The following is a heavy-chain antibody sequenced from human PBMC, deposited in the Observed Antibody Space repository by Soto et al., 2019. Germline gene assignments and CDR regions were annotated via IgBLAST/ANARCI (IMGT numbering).Heavy chain of an antibody. CDR1: GFTVSSNY. J-gene: IGHJ6*03. CDR2: IYSGGST. D-gene: IGHD6-13*01. V-gene: IGHV3-53*04. CDR3: ASYKSAIAAAAPVRYYYYMDV. Sequence: GGSLRLSCAASGFTVSSNYMSWVRQAPGKGLEWVSVIYSGGSTYYADSVKGRFTISRHNSKNTLYLQMNSLRAEDTAVYYCASYKSAIAAAAPVRYYYYMDVWGKGTTVTVSS.